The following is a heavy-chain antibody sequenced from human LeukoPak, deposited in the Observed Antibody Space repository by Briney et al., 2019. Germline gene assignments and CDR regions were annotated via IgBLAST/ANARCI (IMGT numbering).Heavy chain of an antibody. Sequence: SETLSLTCTVSGVSINSHYLNWIRQPPGKGLEWIGYIYYSGSTNYNPSLKSRVTISVDTSKNQFSLKLSSVTAADTAVYYCARTPPHCSGGSCYLSYYYYGMDVWGQGTTVTVSS. D-gene: IGHD2-15*01. CDR1: GVSINSHY. CDR3: ARTPPHCSGGSCYLSYYYYGMDV. CDR2: IYYSGST. V-gene: IGHV4-59*11. J-gene: IGHJ6*02.